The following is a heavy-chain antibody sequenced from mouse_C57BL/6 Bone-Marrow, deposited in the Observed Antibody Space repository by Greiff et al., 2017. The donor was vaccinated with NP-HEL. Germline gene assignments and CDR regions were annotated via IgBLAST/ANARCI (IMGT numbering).Heavy chain of an antibody. CDR3: AREKFYAMDY. V-gene: IGHV1-64*01. CDR1: GYTFTSYW. CDR2: IHPNSGST. J-gene: IGHJ4*01. Sequence: QMDQSGAELVKPGASVKLSCKASGYTFTSYWMHWVKQRPGQGLEWIGMIHPNSGSTNYNEKFKSKATLTVDKSSSTAYMQLSSLTSEDSAVYYCAREKFYAMDYWGQGTAVTVSS.